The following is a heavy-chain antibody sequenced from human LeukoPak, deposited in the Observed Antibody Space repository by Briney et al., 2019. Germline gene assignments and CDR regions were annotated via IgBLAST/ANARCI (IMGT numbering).Heavy chain of an antibody. V-gene: IGHV4-59*01. J-gene: IGHJ4*02. CDR3: ARYDFNKFFDY. Sequence: SETLSLTCTVSGGSISSYYWNWIRQTPGKGLEWIGYIYYSGSTNYNPSLKSRVTMSVDTSKNQFSLKLSSVTAADTAVYYCARYDFNKFFDYWGQGTLVTVSS. D-gene: IGHD3-3*01. CDR2: IYYSGST. CDR1: GGSISSYY.